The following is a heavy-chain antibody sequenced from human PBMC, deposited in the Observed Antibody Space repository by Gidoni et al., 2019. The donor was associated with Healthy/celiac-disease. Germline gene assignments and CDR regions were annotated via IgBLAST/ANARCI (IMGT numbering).Heavy chain of an antibody. CDR3: AKDLFSYYYGMDV. CDR1: GFTFSSYG. V-gene: IGHV3-30*18. D-gene: IGHD2-21*01. Sequence: QVQLVESGGGVVQPGRSLRLSCAASGFTFSSYGMHWVRQAPGKGLEWVAVISYDGSNKYYADSVKGRFTISRDNSKNTLYLQMNSLRAEDTAVYYCAKDLFSYYYGMDVWGQGTTVTVSS. J-gene: IGHJ6*02. CDR2: ISYDGSNK.